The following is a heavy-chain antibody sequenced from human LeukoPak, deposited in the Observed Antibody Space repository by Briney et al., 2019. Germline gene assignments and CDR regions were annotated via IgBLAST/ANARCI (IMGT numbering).Heavy chain of an antibody. V-gene: IGHV3-21*01. D-gene: IGHD1-14*01. CDR2: ISSSSSYI. CDR1: GFTFSSYS. CDR3: ARAANRWYFDL. J-gene: IGHJ2*01. Sequence: GGSLRLSCAASGFTFSSYSMNWVRQAPGKGLEWVSSISSSSSYIYYADSVKGRFTISRDNAKNSLYLQMNSLRAEDTAVYYCARAANRWYFDLWGRGTLVTVSS.